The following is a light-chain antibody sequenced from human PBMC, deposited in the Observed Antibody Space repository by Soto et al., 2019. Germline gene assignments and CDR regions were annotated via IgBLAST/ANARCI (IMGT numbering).Light chain of an antibody. CDR2: KAS. CDR3: QQYSGYPVT. CDR1: QSISTW. J-gene: IGKJ1*01. V-gene: IGKV1-5*03. Sequence: DIQMTQSPSTLSASVGDRVTITCRASQSISTWLAWYQQKPQKAPNLLISKASTLESGIPSRFSVSGSGTEFTLTISSLQPDDFATSYCQQYSGYPVTFGQGTKVEVK.